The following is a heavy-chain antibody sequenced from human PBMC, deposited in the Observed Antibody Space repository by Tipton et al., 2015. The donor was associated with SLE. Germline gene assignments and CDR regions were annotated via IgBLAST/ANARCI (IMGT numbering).Heavy chain of an antibody. D-gene: IGHD2-21*02. Sequence: TLSLTCTVSGASISSSSYYWGWIRQSPGKGLEWIGSIYRSGTAYYNPSLKSRVTMSVDTSKNQFSLKLSSVTAADTAVYYCAGGTPGDWDDWGQGTLVTVSS. J-gene: IGHJ4*02. CDR2: IYRSGTA. V-gene: IGHV4-39*07. CDR1: GASISSSSYY. CDR3: AGGTPGDWDD.